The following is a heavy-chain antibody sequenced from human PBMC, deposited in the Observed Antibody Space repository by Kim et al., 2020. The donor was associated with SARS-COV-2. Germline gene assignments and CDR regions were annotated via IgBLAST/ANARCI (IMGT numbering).Heavy chain of an antibody. CDR2: IYHTGST. CDR1: GDSVSSGGYY. Sequence: SETLSLTCTVSGDSVSSGGYYWSWVRQHPGKGLEGIGYIYHTGSTYYNPSLKSRVTMSVDTSTNQLSLNLRSVTAADTAVYYCASLGGFDLWGQGTLVTVSS. D-gene: IGHD3-16*01. V-gene: IGHV4-31*03. CDR3: ASLGGFDL. J-gene: IGHJ4*02.